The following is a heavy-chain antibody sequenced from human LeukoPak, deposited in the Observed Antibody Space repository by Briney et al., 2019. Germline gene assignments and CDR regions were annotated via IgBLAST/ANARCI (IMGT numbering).Heavy chain of an antibody. CDR3: AKDFSSGYYITTFDY. J-gene: IGHJ4*02. Sequence: GGSLRLSCAASGFTFSTYAMSWVRQAPGKGLEWVSAISGSAGSTYYADSVKGRFTISRDNSKNTLYLQMNSLRAEDTAVYSCAKDFSSGYYITTFDYWGQGTLVTVSS. V-gene: IGHV3-23*01. D-gene: IGHD3-22*01. CDR2: ISGSAGST. CDR1: GFTFSTYA.